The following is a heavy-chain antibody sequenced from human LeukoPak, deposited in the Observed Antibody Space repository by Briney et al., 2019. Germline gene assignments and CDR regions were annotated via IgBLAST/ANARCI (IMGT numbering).Heavy chain of an antibody. V-gene: IGHV1-18*01. Sequence: ASVKVSCKASGYTFGIYGISWVRQAPGQGLEWMGWIRGYNGNTDYAQNLQGRVTMTTDTSMSTAYMELRSLTSDDTAVYYCARVAATVVTRTDYWGQGTLVTVSS. CDR3: ARVAATVVTRTDY. J-gene: IGHJ4*02. CDR1: GYTFGIYG. D-gene: IGHD4-23*01. CDR2: IRGYNGNT.